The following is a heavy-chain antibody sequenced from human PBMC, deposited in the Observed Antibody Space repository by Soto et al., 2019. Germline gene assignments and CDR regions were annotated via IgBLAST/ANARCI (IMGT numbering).Heavy chain of an antibody. CDR1: GFTFSSYG. CDR3: TAAVATGY. J-gene: IGHJ4*02. Sequence: QVQLMESGGGVVQPGRSLRLSCAASGFTFSSYGMHWVRQAPGKGLEWVAVISKDGSTKLYADSVKGRFTISRDHSKNTLYLQMDSLRGDDTGVYYCTAAVATGYWGQGTLVTVSS. CDR2: ISKDGSTK. V-gene: IGHV3-30*03. D-gene: IGHD6-19*01.